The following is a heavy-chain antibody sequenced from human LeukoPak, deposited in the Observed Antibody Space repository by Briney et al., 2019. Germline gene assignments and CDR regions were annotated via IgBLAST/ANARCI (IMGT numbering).Heavy chain of an antibody. Sequence: GESLKISCKGSGYSFTSYWIGWVRQMPGKGLEWMGIIYPGDSDTRYSPSFQGQVTISAHKSISTAYLQWSSLKASDTAMQYCAMGGDCSSTSCYPPFFDYWGQGTLVTVSS. CDR3: AMGGDCSSTSCYPPFFDY. CDR1: GYSFTSYW. D-gene: IGHD2-2*01. J-gene: IGHJ4*02. V-gene: IGHV5-51*01. CDR2: IYPGDSDT.